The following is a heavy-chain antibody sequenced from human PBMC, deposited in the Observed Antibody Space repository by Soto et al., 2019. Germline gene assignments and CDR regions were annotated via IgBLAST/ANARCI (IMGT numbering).Heavy chain of an antibody. CDR3: AKQWGIGYIDY. V-gene: IGHV3-48*03. CDR1: GFIFSSYE. D-gene: IGHD2-8*01. CDR2: ITTSGSAV. J-gene: IGHJ4*02. Sequence: GSLRLSCAASGFIFSSYEMTWVRQAPGKGLEWVSYITTSGSAVYYADSVKGRLTISRDNAKNSLYLQMKSLRAEDSGVYYCAKQWGIGYIDYWGQGTLVTVSS.